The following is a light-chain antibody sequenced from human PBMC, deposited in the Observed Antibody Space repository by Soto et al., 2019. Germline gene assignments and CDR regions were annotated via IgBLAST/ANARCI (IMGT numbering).Light chain of an antibody. Sequence: QSVLTQPASVSGSPGQSITISCTGSSNDIGGYKYVSWYQQHPGKAPKLIIYEVSSRPSGVSNRFSGSKSGNTASLTISGLQADDEADYHCGSFTGGITPYVFGTGTKLTVL. CDR2: EVS. CDR3: GSFTGGITPYV. J-gene: IGLJ1*01. CDR1: SNDIGGYKY. V-gene: IGLV2-14*01.